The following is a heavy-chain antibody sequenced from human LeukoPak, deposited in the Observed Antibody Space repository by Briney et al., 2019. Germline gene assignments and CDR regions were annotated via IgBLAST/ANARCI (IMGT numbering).Heavy chain of an antibody. J-gene: IGHJ3*02. CDR1: GFTLSSYG. Sequence: GESLKISCAASGFTLSSYGIHWVRQAPGKGLEWVAFMRYDGSNKYYADSVKGRFIISRDNLKNTLNLQMNSLRVEDTAVYYCGSRTGAIWGPGTMVIVS. V-gene: IGHV3-30*02. CDR2: MRYDGSNK. D-gene: IGHD7-27*01. CDR3: GSRTGAI.